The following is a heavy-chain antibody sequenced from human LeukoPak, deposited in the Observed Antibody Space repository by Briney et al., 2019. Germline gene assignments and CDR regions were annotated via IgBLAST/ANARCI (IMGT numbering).Heavy chain of an antibody. CDR2: IYYSGST. CDR3: ARDRCSGGSCYPWYFDL. CDR1: GGSISSYY. J-gene: IGHJ2*01. V-gene: IGHV4-59*01. Sequence: SETLSLTCTVSGGSISSYYWSWIRQPPGKGLEWIGYIYYSGSTNYNPSLKSRVTISVDTSKNQFSLKLSSVTAADTAVYYCARDRCSGGSCYPWYFDLWGRGALVTVSS. D-gene: IGHD2-15*01.